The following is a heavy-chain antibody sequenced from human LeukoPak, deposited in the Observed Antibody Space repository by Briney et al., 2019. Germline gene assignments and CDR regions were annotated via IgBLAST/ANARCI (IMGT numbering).Heavy chain of an antibody. J-gene: IGHJ4*02. CDR1: GYTFASYD. Sequence: ASVKVSCKASGYTFASYDINWVRQAPGQGLECMGWISAYNGNTNYAQKLQGRVTMTTDTSTSTAYMELRSLRSDDTAVYYCATDASGAGATLDYWGQGTLVTVSS. D-gene: IGHD2-15*01. V-gene: IGHV1-18*01. CDR2: ISAYNGNT. CDR3: ATDASGAGATLDY.